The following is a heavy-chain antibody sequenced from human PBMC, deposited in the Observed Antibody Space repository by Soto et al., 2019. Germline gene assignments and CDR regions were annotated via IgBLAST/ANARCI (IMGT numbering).Heavy chain of an antibody. V-gene: IGHV5-51*01. CDR3: ARGGYCTNGVCYKESWFDP. J-gene: IGHJ5*02. CDR1: GYSFTSYW. D-gene: IGHD2-8*01. CDR2: IYPGDSDT. Sequence: GESLKISCKGSGYSFTSYWIGWVRQMPGKGLEWMGIIYPGDSDTRYSPSFQGQVTISADKSISTAYLQWSSLKASDTAMYYCARGGYCTNGVCYKESWFDPWGQGTLVTVSS.